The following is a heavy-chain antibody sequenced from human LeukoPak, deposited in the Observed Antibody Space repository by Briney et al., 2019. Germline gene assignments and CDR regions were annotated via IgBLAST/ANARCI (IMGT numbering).Heavy chain of an antibody. Sequence: GGSLRLSCTTSKFNFNSYGVTWVRQAPGKGLEWVSSISGSGGSTQYAASVQGRFTISRDNSKNTLYLQMNSLRAEDTAVYYCAKDPNGDYIGTFDIWGQGTMVTVS. CDR2: ISGSGGST. V-gene: IGHV3-23*01. J-gene: IGHJ3*02. D-gene: IGHD4-17*01. CDR3: AKDPNGDYIGTFDI. CDR1: KFNFNSYG.